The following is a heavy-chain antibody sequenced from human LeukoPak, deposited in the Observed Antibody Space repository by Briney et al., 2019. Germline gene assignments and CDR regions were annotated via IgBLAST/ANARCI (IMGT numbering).Heavy chain of an antibody. CDR1: GGSISSYY. CDR2: IYYSGST. J-gene: IGHJ6*02. CDR3: ARHLFRGMDV. V-gene: IGHV4-59*08. Sequence: PSETLSLTCTVSGGSISSYYWSWIRQSPGKGLEWIGYIYYSGSTNYNPSLKSRVTISVDTSKNQFSLKMSSVTAADSGVYYCARHLFRGMDVWGQGTTVTVSS. D-gene: IGHD2-21*01.